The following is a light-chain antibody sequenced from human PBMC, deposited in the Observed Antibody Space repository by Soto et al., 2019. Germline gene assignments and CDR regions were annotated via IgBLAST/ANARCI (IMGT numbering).Light chain of an antibody. CDR3: GSYAGSRV. CDR1: SSDVGGYNL. CDR2: EGS. J-gene: IGLJ3*02. V-gene: IGLV2-23*01. Sequence: QSALTQPASVSGSPGQSITISCTGTSSDVGGYNLVSWYQQHPGKAPILMIYEGSKRPSGVSNRFSGSKSGNTASLTISGVQAEDESGYYCGSYAGSRVFGGGTKLTVL.